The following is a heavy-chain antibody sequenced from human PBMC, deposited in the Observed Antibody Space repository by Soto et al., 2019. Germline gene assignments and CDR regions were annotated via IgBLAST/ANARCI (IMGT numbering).Heavy chain of an antibody. CDR2: IYPGDSDT. V-gene: IGHV5-51*01. Sequence: GESLKIYFKGSGYSFTSYLICWVRQMPVKGLEWMGIIYPGDSDTRYSPSFQGKVTISADKSISTAYLQWSSLNASDTAMYYCARLGEGYYESRGYTEFDYWGQGTLVPVSS. CDR1: GYSFTSYL. D-gene: IGHD3-22*01. J-gene: IGHJ4*02. CDR3: ARLGEGYYESRGYTEFDY.